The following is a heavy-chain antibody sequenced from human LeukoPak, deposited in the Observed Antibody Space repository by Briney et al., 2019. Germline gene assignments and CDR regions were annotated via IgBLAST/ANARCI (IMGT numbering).Heavy chain of an antibody. CDR3: AHSGAGMEWYNWFDR. Sequence: PTLMKPTHTLTLTCTFFEFSRSTRGVGLGWIRQPPGKALEWLALIYLEDDKRYSRSMKSRLTITKNTSKNQVVLTRTNMDAVDTATYYCAHSGAGMEWYNWFDRWGQGTLVTVSS. J-gene: IGHJ5*02. V-gene: IGHV2-5*02. CDR2: IYLEDDK. D-gene: IGHD5-18*01. CDR1: EFSRSTRGVG.